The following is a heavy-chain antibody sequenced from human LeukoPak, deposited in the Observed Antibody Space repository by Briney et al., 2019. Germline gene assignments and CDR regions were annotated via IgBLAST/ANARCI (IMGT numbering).Heavy chain of an antibody. CDR2: IYSGGNT. CDR1: GFTVSSNY. J-gene: IGHJ4*02. CDR3: ARGGGPYYSGSGSFDY. V-gene: IGHV3-53*01. D-gene: IGHD3-10*01. Sequence: TGGSLRLSCAVSGFTVSSNYMTWVRQAPGKGLEWVSVIYSGGNTYYADSVKGRFTISRDNSRNTLYLQMNSLRAEDTAVYYCARGGGPYYSGSGSFDYWGQGTLVTVSS.